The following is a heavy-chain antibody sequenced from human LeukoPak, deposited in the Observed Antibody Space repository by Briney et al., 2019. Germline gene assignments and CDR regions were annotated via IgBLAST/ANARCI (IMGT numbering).Heavy chain of an antibody. J-gene: IGHJ6*02. CDR2: INHSGSS. Sequence: SETLSLTCAVNGGSFSGYYWSWIRQPPGKGLEWIGEINHSGSSNYNPSLKSRVTISVDTSKNQFSLKVSSVTAADTAVYYCARVFVMEDTFYYNYGMDVWGQGTTVTVSS. D-gene: IGHD3-16*01. CDR1: GGSFSGYY. CDR3: ARVFVMEDTFYYNYGMDV. V-gene: IGHV4-34*01.